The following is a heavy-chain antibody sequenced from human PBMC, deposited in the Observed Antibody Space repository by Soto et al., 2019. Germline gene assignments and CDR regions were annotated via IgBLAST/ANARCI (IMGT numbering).Heavy chain of an antibody. CDR2: IYYSGST. V-gene: IGHV4-61*08. D-gene: IGHD1-20*01. Sequence: SETLSLTCAVSGGSVSSDGHYWSWIRQPPGKGLEWIGYIYYSGSTNYNPSLKSRVTISVDTSKNQFSLKLSSVTAADTAVYYCARSHTEHNHFDYWGQGTLVTVSS. J-gene: IGHJ4*02. CDR1: GGSVSSDGHY. CDR3: ARSHTEHNHFDY.